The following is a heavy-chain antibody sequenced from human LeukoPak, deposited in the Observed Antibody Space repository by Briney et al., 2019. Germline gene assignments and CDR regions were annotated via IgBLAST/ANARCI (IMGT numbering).Heavy chain of an antibody. CDR2: ISGSGGST. J-gene: IGHJ5*02. V-gene: IGHV3-23*01. D-gene: IGHD3-10*01. CDR3: AKAKQLLWFGEPRNWFDP. CDR1: GFTVSSNY. Sequence: GGSLRLSCAASGFTVSSNYMSWVRQAPGKGLEWVSAISGSGGSTYYADSVKGRFTISRDNSKNTLYLQMNSLRAEDTAVYYCAKAKQLLWFGEPRNWFDPWGQGTLVTVSS.